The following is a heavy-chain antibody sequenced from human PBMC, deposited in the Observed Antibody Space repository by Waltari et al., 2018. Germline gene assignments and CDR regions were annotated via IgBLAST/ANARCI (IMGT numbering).Heavy chain of an antibody. V-gene: IGHV4-34*01. CDR1: GGSFSGYY. Sequence: QVQLQQWGAGLLKPSETLSLTCAVYGGSFSGYYWSWIRQPPGKGLEWIGEYNHSGSTNTNPSIKVWVTICVDTSRNQFSRRLSSVTAADTAVYYCARRAAAGTEGLGWGVDYWGQGTLVTVSS. J-gene: IGHJ4*02. D-gene: IGHD6-13*01. CDR3: ARRAAAGTEGLGWGVDY. CDR2: YNHSGST.